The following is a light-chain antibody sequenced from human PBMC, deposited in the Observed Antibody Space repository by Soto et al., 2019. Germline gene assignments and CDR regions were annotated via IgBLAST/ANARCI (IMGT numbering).Light chain of an antibody. CDR2: RNN. V-gene: IGLV1-47*01. Sequence: QSVLTQPPSACGTPGQRVTISCSGSSSNIGSNYVYWYQQLPGTAPKLLIYRNNQRTSGVPDRFSGSNSGTSDSLAISGLRSEDEADYYCASWDDSLSGVVFGGGTKLTVL. CDR1: SSNIGSNY. J-gene: IGLJ2*01. CDR3: ASWDDSLSGVV.